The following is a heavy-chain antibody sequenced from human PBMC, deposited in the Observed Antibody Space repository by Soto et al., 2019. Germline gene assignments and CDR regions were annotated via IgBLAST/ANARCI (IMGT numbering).Heavy chain of an antibody. D-gene: IGHD6-6*01. J-gene: IGHJ4*02. CDR3: AAVSVYGSSFDY. Sequence: SETLSLTCSVSGGSITTYYWSWIRQPPGKGLEWLGYIYSSGSTNYNPSLKSRVTISVGTSKNQVYLNLRSVTAADTAVYYCAAVSVYGSSFDYWGQGSLVTVSS. CDR1: GGSITTYY. CDR2: IYSSGST. V-gene: IGHV4-59*01.